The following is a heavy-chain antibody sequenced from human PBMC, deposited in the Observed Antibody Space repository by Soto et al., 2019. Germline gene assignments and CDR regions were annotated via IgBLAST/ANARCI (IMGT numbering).Heavy chain of an antibody. V-gene: IGHV3-53*01. CDR2: IYSTGTT. CDR1: GFTVGNNY. D-gene: IGHD3-10*01. J-gene: IGHJ4*02. CDR3: AKDGRGSGIHYNSFGY. Sequence: EVQLVESGGGLIQPGGSLKLSSAASGFTVGNNYMSWVRKAPGKGLEWVSLIYSTGTTKYADSVKGRFTVSRDNAKNTLHLQMNSLRAEDTAVYYCAKDGRGSGIHYNSFGYWGQGTLVTVS.